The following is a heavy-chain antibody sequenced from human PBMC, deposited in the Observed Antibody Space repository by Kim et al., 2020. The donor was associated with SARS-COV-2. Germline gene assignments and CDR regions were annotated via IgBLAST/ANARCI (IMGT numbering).Heavy chain of an antibody. CDR2: INPSGGST. Sequence: ASVKVSCKASGYTFTSYYMHWVRQAPGQGLEWMGIINPSGGSTSYAQKFQGRVTMTRDTSTSTVYMELSSLRSEDTAVYYCARTGYCSGGSCHRDFDYWGQGTLVTVSS. CDR3: ARTGYCSGGSCHRDFDY. V-gene: IGHV1-46*01. CDR1: GYTFTSYY. D-gene: IGHD2-15*01. J-gene: IGHJ4*02.